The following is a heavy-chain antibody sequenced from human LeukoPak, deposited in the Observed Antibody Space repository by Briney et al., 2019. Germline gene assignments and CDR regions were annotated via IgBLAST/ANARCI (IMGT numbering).Heavy chain of an antibody. V-gene: IGHV1-69*13. Sequence: ASVKVSCKASGGTFSSYAISWVRQAPGQGLEWMGGIIPIFGTANYAQKFQGRVTITADESTSTAYMELSSLRSEDTAVYYCARGRENSRGYYYGSGSYQGMDVWGKGTTVTISS. CDR2: IIPIFGTA. CDR1: GGTFSSYA. D-gene: IGHD3-10*01. CDR3: ARGRENSRGYYYGSGSYQGMDV. J-gene: IGHJ6*04.